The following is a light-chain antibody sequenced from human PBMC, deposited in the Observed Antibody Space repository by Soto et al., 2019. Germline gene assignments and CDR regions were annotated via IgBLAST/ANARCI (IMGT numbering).Light chain of an antibody. Sequence: EIVLTQSPATLSLSPGERATLSCRASQSVSSSLAWYQQKPGQAPRLLIYGASSRATGIPDRFSGSGSGTDFTLTISRLEPEDLAVYYCQLYGRSITFGQGTRLE. CDR2: GAS. V-gene: IGKV3-20*01. CDR3: QLYGRSIT. J-gene: IGKJ5*01. CDR1: QSVSSS.